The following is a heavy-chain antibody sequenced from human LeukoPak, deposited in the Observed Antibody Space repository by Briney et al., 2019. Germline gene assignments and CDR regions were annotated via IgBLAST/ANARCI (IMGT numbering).Heavy chain of an antibody. J-gene: IGHJ3*02. D-gene: IGHD3-3*01. CDR2: IYTSGST. CDR1: GGSTSSGSYY. V-gene: IGHV4-61*02. Sequence: PSETLSLTCTVSGGSTSSGSYYWSWIRQPAGKGLEWIGRIYTSGSTNYNPSLKSRVTISVDTSKNQCTLKLSSVTAADTAVYYCAREPPTHYDFWSGYYTGAFDIWGQGTMVTVSS. CDR3: AREPPTHYDFWSGYYTGAFDI.